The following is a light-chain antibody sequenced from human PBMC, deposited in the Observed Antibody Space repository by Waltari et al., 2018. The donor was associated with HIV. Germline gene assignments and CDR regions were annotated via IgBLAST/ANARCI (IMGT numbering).Light chain of an antibody. CDR2: DAS. CDR3: QQYDNLPLT. CDR1: QDISNY. V-gene: IGKV1-33*01. J-gene: IGKJ4*01. Sequence: DVQMTQSPSSLSASLGDRVNITCQASQDISNYLKWYQQKPGKAPKLLIYDASNLETGVPSRFSGSGSGTDFTFTISSLQPEDIATYYCQQYDNLPLTFGGGTKVEIK.